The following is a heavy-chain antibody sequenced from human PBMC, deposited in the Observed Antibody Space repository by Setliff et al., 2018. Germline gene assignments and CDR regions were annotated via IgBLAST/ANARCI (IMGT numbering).Heavy chain of an antibody. V-gene: IGHV4-34*01. CDR1: GGSFSDYY. CDR3: ARGGTFRYFDF. CDR2: INQSGRT. J-gene: IGHJ4*02. Sequence: PSETLSLTCAVYGGSFSDYYWVWIRQGAGKGLQWIGEINQSGRTTYNQSLESRVTMSLSTSKNQFSLKLRSVTAADTAVYYCARGGTFRYFDFWGQGAPVTVSS.